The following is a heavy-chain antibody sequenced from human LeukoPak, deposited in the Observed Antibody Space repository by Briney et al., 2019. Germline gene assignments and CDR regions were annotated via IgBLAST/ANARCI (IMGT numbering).Heavy chain of an antibody. V-gene: IGHV4-59*11. J-gene: IGHJ6*03. CDR2: IQYSGST. CDR3: ARVSWFPGASYYYMDV. Sequence: SETLSLTCTVSGGSISSHFWSWIRQPPGKGLEWIGYIQYSGSTNYNPSLKSRVTISVDTSKNQFSLKLSSVTAADTAVYYCARVSWFPGASYYYMDVWGKGTTVTVSS. D-gene: IGHD3-9*01. CDR1: GGSISSHF.